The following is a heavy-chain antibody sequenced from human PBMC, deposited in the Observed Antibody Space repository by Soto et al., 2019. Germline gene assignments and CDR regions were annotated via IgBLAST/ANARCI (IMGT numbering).Heavy chain of an antibody. V-gene: IGHV3-23*01. CDR3: AKEGTCSGGSCWGYYYGMDV. Sequence: GGSVRLSCAASGFTFSSYAMSWVRQAPGKGLEWVSAISGSGGSTYYADSVKGRFTISRDNSKNTLYLQMNSLRAEDTAVYYCAKEGTCSGGSCWGYYYGMDVWGQGTTVTVSS. CDR2: ISGSGGST. J-gene: IGHJ6*02. CDR1: GFTFSSYA. D-gene: IGHD2-15*01.